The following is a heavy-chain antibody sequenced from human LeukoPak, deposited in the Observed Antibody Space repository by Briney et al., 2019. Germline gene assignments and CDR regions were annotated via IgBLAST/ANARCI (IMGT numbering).Heavy chain of an antibody. D-gene: IGHD3-22*01. CDR3: ARCRQDVTMIVMVMTAVSYYLDV. CDR1: GGSFSGYY. V-gene: IGHV4-34*01. J-gene: IGHJ6*03. Sequence: SETLSLTCAVYGGSFSGYYWTWIRQTPEKGLEWIGEMNPSGSTNYNPSLKRRVTISVDTSKNQFSLELSSVTAADTAVYYCARCRQDVTMIVMVMTAVSYYLDVWGKGTTVTVS. CDR2: MNPSGST.